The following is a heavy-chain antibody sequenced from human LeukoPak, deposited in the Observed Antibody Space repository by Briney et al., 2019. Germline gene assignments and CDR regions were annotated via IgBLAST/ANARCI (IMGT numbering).Heavy chain of an antibody. CDR3: ARGVPIYDSSGYYYLFDH. Sequence: SETLSLTCTVSGDSISSYYWSWIRQPPGKGLEWIGYIHYSGSTNYNPSLKSRVTISVDTSKNQFSLRLSSVTAADTAMYYCARGVPIYDSSGYYYLFDHWGQGTLVTVSS. D-gene: IGHD3-22*01. CDR1: GDSISSYY. J-gene: IGHJ4*02. CDR2: IHYSGST. V-gene: IGHV4-59*01.